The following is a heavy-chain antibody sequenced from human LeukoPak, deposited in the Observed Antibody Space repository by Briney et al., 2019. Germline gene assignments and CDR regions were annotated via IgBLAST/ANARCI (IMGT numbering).Heavy chain of an antibody. Sequence: ASVKVSCKASGYTFTSYGISWVRQAPGQGLEWMGWISAYNGNTNYAQKLKGRVTMTTDTSTSTAYMELRSLRSDDTAVYYCARWGYCSGGSCPYPDYYYYYGMDVWGQGTTVTVSS. V-gene: IGHV1-18*01. CDR3: ARWGYCSGGSCPYPDYYYYYGMDV. CDR2: ISAYNGNT. D-gene: IGHD2-15*01. J-gene: IGHJ6*02. CDR1: GYTFTSYG.